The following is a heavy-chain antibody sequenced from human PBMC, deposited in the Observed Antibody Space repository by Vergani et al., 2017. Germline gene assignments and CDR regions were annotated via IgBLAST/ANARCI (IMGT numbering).Heavy chain of an antibody. J-gene: IGHJ6*02. CDR2: INPSGGST. CDR1: GYTFTSYY. D-gene: IGHD6-13*01. CDR3: ARMFGQQLVLDYYYGMDV. Sequence: QVQLVQSGAEVKKPGASVKVSCKASGYTFTSYYMHWVRQAPGQGLEWMGIINPSGGSTSYAQKFQGRVTMTRDTSTSTVYMELSSLRSEDTAVYYCARMFGQQLVLDYYYGMDVWGQGTTVTVSS. V-gene: IGHV1-46*01.